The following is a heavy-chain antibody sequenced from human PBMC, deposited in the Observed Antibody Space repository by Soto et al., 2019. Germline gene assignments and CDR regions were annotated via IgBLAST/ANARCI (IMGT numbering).Heavy chain of an antibody. D-gene: IGHD3-9*01. CDR1: GFTFSLSA. J-gene: IGHJ4*02. CDR3: AKGPEYDILTGCDY. V-gene: IGHV3-23*01. Sequence: VQLLESGGGFVQPGESLRLSCAASGFTFSLSAMSWVRQAPGRGLDWVSSLSGVGSTTDYADSVKGRFTISRDNSKNTVHLQMNSLIAEDTAVYYCAKGPEYDILTGCDYWGQGALFTVSS. CDR2: LSGVGSTT.